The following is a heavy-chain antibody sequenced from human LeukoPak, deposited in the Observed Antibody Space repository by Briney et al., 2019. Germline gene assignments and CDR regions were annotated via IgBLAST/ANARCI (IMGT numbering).Heavy chain of an antibody. D-gene: IGHD3-3*01. CDR2: ITAYNGNT. J-gene: IGHJ5*02. CDR3: ARDLTIFGVVPRSWFDP. Sequence: GESLKISCKGSGYSFTSYGISWVRPAPGQGLEWMGWITAYNGNTNYAQKLQGRVTMTTDTSTSTAYMELRSLRSDDTAVYYCARDLTIFGVVPRSWFDPWGQGTLVTVSS. CDR1: GYSFTSYG. V-gene: IGHV1-18*01.